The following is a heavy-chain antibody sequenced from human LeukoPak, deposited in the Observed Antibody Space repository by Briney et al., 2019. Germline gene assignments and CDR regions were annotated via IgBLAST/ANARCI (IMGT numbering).Heavy chain of an antibody. J-gene: IGHJ3*02. V-gene: IGHV4-59*01. CDR1: GGSISSYY. Sequence: PSETLSLTCTVSGGSISSYYWSWIRQPPGKGLEWIGYIYYSGSTNYNPSLKSRVTISVDTSKNQFSLKLSSVTAADTAVYYCARSLTYYCDSSGYGTPDAFDIWGQGTMVTVS. D-gene: IGHD3-22*01. CDR3: ARSLTYYCDSSGYGTPDAFDI. CDR2: IYYSGST.